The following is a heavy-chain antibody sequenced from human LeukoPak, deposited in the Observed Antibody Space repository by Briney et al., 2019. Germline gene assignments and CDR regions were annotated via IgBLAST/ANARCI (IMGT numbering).Heavy chain of an antibody. D-gene: IGHD3-10*01. CDR3: ARVPYGSGTYTDY. J-gene: IGHJ4*02. CDR2: ILYDGSNK. CDR1: GFTFSTHA. V-gene: IGHV3-30-3*01. Sequence: GGSLRLSCTASGFTFSTHAMHWVRQAPGKGLEWVAIILYDGSNKHCADSVKGRFSISRDNSKNTLYLQMNSLRAEDTAVYYCARVPYGSGTYTDYWGQGTLVTVSS.